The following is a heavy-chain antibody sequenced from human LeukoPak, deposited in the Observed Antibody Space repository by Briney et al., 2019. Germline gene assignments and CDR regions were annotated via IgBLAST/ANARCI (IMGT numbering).Heavy chain of an antibody. Sequence: GGSLRLSCAASGFTFSSYAMSWVRQAPGKGLEWVSAISGSGSYTYYGDSVKGRFTISRDNSKNTLYLQMNSLRAEDTAVYYCAKAFVSQWLSDYWGQGTLVTVSS. D-gene: IGHD6-19*01. J-gene: IGHJ4*02. CDR1: GFTFSSYA. CDR2: ISGSGSYT. V-gene: IGHV3-23*01. CDR3: AKAFVSQWLSDY.